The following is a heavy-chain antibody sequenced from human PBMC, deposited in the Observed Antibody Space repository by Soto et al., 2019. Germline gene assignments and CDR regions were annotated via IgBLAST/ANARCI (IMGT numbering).Heavy chain of an antibody. V-gene: IGHV3-23*01. CDR3: AKDGQDIVVVVAAPVTLYYGMDV. J-gene: IGHJ6*02. CDR1: GFTFSSYA. CDR2: ISGSGGST. D-gene: IGHD2-15*01. Sequence: GGSLRLSCAASGFTFSSYAMSWVRQAPGKGLEWVSAISGSGGSTYYADSVKGRFTISRDNSKNTLYLQMNSLRAEDTAVYYCAKDGQDIVVVVAAPVTLYYGMDVWGQGTTVTVSS.